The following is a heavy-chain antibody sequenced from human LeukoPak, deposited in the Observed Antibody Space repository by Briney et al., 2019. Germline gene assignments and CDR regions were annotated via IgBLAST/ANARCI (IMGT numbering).Heavy chain of an antibody. J-gene: IGHJ6*03. CDR2: IYTSGST. CDR1: GGSFSSYY. CDR3: AREVEEVRGAYYYYYMDV. D-gene: IGHD3-10*01. Sequence: SETLSLTCTVSGGSFSSYYWSWIRQPPGKGLEWIGRIYTSGSTNYNPSLKSRVTISVDTSKNQFSLKLSSVTAADTAVYYCAREVEEVRGAYYYYYMDVWGKGTTVTISS. V-gene: IGHV4-4*08.